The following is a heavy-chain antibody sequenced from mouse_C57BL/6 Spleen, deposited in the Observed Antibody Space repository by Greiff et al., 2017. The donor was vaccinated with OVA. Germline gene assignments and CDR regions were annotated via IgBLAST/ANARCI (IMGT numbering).Heavy chain of an antibody. Sequence: EVMLVESGGGLVKPGGSLKLSCAASGFTFSSYTMSWVRQTPEQRLEWVATISGGGGNTYYPDSVQGRFTISRDNAKNTLYLQMSRLRSEDTALYDCARQKDYYGSSAFDYWGQGTTLTVSS. CDR2: ISGGGGNT. J-gene: IGHJ2*01. V-gene: IGHV5-9*01. CDR3: ARQKDYYGSSAFDY. CDR1: GFTFSSYT. D-gene: IGHD1-1*01.